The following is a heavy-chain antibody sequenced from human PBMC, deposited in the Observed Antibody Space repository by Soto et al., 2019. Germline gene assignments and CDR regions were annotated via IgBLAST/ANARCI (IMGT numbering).Heavy chain of an antibody. CDR2: ISAYNGNT. J-gene: IGHJ2*01. V-gene: IGHV1-18*01. D-gene: IGHD4-17*01. CDR3: AKVLYGDYPEAWYFDL. CDR1: GYTFSSYG. Sequence: ASVKVSCKASGYTFSSYGISWVRQAPGQGLEWMGWISAYNGNTNYAQNLQGRVTMTRDTSTSTVYLELSSLRSEDTAVYYCAKVLYGDYPEAWYFDLWGRGTLVTVSS.